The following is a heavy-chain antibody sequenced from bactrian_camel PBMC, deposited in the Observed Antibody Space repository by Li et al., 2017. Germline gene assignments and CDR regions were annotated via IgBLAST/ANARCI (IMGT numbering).Heavy chain of an antibody. V-gene: IGHV3S54*01. CDR1: KAFDSIGSGSVC. CDR3: ATADGVSWLPFDD. CDR2: TYIGGGAS. D-gene: IGHD3*01. Sequence: VQLVESGGGLVQPGGSLRLSRTASKAFDSIGSGSVCMGWFRQAPGKQREGVATTYIGGGASYYADSVKGRFTISLDDAKNTVYLQMNSLKTEDTAVYYCATADGVSWLPFDDWGQGTQVTVS. J-gene: IGHJ4*01.